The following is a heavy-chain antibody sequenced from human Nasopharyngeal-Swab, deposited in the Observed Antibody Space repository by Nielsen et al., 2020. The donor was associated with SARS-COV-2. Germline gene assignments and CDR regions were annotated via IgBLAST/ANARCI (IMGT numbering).Heavy chain of an antibody. CDR2: INQDGSEK. CDR1: GFTFSSYW. Sequence: GGSLRLSCAASGFTFSSYWMTWVRQPPGKGLEWVANINQDGSEKYYVDSVKGRFTISRDNADKSLYLQMNSLRAEDTAVYYCARVDIAAAGTWLFDYWGQGTLVTVSS. J-gene: IGHJ4*02. V-gene: IGHV3-7*03. CDR3: ARVDIAAAGTWLFDY. D-gene: IGHD6-13*01.